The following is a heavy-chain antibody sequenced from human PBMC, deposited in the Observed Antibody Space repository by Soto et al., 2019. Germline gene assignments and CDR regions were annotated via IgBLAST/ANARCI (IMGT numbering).Heavy chain of an antibody. Sequence: PGGSLRLSCAASGFTFSSYSMNWVRQAPGKGLEWVSYISSSSSTIYYADSVKGRFTISRDNAKNSLYLQMNSLRDEDTAVYYCANLTIFGVVSGYYGMDVWGQGTTVTVSS. CDR1: GFTFSSYS. J-gene: IGHJ6*02. CDR2: ISSSSSTI. CDR3: ANLTIFGVVSGYYGMDV. V-gene: IGHV3-48*02. D-gene: IGHD3-3*01.